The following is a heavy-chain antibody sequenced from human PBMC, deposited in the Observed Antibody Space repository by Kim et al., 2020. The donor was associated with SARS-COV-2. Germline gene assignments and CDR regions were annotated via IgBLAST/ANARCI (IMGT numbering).Heavy chain of an antibody. J-gene: IGHJ1*01. CDR2: TT. Sequence: TTDYAAPVKGRFTISRDDSKNTLYLQMNSLKTEDTAVYYCWRELPSGQHWGQGTLVTVSS. V-gene: IGHV3-15*01. CDR3: WRELPSGQH. D-gene: IGHD1-26*01.